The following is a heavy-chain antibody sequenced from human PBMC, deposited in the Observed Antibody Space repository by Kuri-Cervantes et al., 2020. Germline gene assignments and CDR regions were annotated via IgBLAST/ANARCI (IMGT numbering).Heavy chain of an antibody. D-gene: IGHD2-21*02. V-gene: IGHV4-34*01. CDR2: IYHSGST. CDR3: ARDGKAYCGGDCTNELDRWFDP. Sequence: SETLSLTCAVYGGSFSGYYWGWIRQPPGKGLEWIGSIYHSGSTYYNPSLKSRVTISVDTSKNQFSLKLSSVTAADTAVYYCARDGKAYCGGDCTNELDRWFDPWGQGTLVTVSS. J-gene: IGHJ5*02. CDR1: GGSFSGYY.